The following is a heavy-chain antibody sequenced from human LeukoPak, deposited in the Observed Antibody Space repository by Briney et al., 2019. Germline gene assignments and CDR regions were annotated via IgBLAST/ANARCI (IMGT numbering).Heavy chain of an antibody. CDR1: GGSIRSYY. D-gene: IGHD3-22*01. J-gene: IGHJ4*02. V-gene: IGHV4-59*01. CDR2: IYYSGST. Sequence: SETLSLTCTVSGGSIRSYYWSWIRQPPGKGLEWIGYIYYSGSTNYNPSLKSRVTISVDTSNNQFSLKVNSVTAADTAVYYCARRKDYYDSTGYKGPFFDHWGQGILVTVSS. CDR3: ARRKDYYDSTGYKGPFFDH.